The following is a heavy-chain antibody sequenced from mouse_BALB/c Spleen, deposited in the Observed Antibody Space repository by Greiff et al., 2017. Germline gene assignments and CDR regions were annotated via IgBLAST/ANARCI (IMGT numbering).Heavy chain of an antibody. Sequence: EVQLVESGGGLVKPGGSLKLSCAASGFTFSSYAMSWVRQTPEKRLEWVASISSGGSTYYPDSVKGRFTISRDNARNILYLQMSSLRSEDTAMYYCARGRDYAWFAYWGQGTLVTVSA. V-gene: IGHV5-6-5*01. CDR2: ISSGGST. CDR1: GFTFSSYA. D-gene: IGHD2-4*01. CDR3: ARGRDYAWFAY. J-gene: IGHJ3*01.